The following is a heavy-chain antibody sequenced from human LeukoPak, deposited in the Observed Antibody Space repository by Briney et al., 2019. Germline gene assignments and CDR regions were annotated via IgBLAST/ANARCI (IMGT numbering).Heavy chain of an antibody. D-gene: IGHD3-22*01. CDR1: GFTFSNYG. Sequence: GGSLRLSCAASGFTFSNYGMHWVRQAPGKGLEWVAVIWYDGSNINYADSVKGRFIISRDNSMNTLYLQMNSLRGEDTALYYCARAHDSYDISGFSALDYRGQGTLVTVSS. J-gene: IGHJ4*02. V-gene: IGHV3-33*01. CDR3: ARAHDSYDISGFSALDY. CDR2: IWYDGSNI.